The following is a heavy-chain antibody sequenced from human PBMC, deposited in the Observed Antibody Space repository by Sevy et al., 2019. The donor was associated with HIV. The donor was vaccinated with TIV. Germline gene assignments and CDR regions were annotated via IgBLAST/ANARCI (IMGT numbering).Heavy chain of an antibody. CDR3: ARASSGGGDCSMS. J-gene: IGHJ5*02. V-gene: IGHV4-61*08. CDR1: GSLSRGDSY. D-gene: IGHD2-21*02. CDR2: IYFSGYT. Sequence: SETLSLTCAVSGSLSRGDSYWSWIRQPPGKGLEWIGHIYFSGYTNYNPSLKSRLTLSVDTSKSQFSLTLSSVTAADSAVYYCARASSGGGDCSMSWGQGTLVTVSS.